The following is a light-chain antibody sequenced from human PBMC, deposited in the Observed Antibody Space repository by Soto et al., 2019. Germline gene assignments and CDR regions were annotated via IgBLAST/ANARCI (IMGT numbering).Light chain of an antibody. J-gene: IGKJ1*01. CDR2: AAS. CDR1: QNIRNY. V-gene: IGKV1-39*01. CDR3: QQSYSSPWT. Sequence: IHMTQSPSSLSASVRDSVTITCRASQNIRNYLNWYQQKPGRAPKILIYAASSLQSGVPSRFSGGGSGTDFTLTITSLQPEDFATYYCQQSYSSPWTFGQGTKVDIK.